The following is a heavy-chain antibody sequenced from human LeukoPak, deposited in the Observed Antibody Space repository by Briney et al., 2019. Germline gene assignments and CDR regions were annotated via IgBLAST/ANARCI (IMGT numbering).Heavy chain of an antibody. CDR1: GGSFSGYY. D-gene: IGHD6-13*01. V-gene: IGHV4-34*01. CDR2: INHSGST. Sequence: PSETLSLTCAVYGGSFSGYYWSWIRQPPGKGLEWIGEINHSGSTNYNPSLKSRVTISVDTSKNQFSLKLSSVTAADTAVYYCARVWKQQLVLSGVNWFDPWGQGTLVTVSS. CDR3: ARVWKQQLVLSGVNWFDP. J-gene: IGHJ5*02.